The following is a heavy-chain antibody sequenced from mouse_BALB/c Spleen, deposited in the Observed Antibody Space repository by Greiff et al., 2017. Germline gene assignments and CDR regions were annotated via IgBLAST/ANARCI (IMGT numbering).Heavy chain of an antibody. V-gene: IGHV3-2*02. D-gene: IGHD1-1*01. CDR2: ISYSGST. CDR3: ARGGYYGSSYYAMDY. CDR1: GYSITSDYA. J-gene: IGHJ4*01. Sequence: VQLKESGPGLVKPSQSLSLTCTVTGYSITSDYAWNWIRQFPGNKLEWMGYISYSGSTSYNPSLKSRISITRDTSKNQFFLQLNSVTTEDTATYYCARGGYYGSSYYAMDYWGQGTSVTVSS.